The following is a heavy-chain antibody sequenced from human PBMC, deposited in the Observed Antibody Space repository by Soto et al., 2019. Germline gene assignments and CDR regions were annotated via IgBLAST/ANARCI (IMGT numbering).Heavy chain of an antibody. V-gene: IGHV1-69*02. D-gene: IGHD5-12*01. CDR1: GGTLSSYS. Sequence: QVQLVQSGPEVKKPGSSVKVSCKTSGGTLSSYSISWVRQAPGQGLEWVGRIITFVGKAKVAQQFQGRVTITAYRSTDTNYMELRRLTCGDTAVYYGAKVTGGHDTGGNYMNVWGTGTTVTVSS. CDR2: IITFVGKA. J-gene: IGHJ6*03. CDR3: AKVTGGHDTGGNYMNV.